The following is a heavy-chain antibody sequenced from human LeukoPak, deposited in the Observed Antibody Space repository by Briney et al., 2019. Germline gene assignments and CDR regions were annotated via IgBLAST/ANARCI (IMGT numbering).Heavy chain of an antibody. V-gene: IGHV3-48*03. Sequence: GGSLRLSCAASGFTFSTYEMNWVRQAPGKGLEWISYIGHTGTTMYYADSVKGRFTVSRDNAKSSLYLEMNSLRAEDTAVYYCASFSGSYYEGLDYWGQGTLVTVSS. CDR2: IGHTGTTM. CDR1: GFTFSTYE. D-gene: IGHD1-26*01. J-gene: IGHJ4*02. CDR3: ASFSGSYYEGLDY.